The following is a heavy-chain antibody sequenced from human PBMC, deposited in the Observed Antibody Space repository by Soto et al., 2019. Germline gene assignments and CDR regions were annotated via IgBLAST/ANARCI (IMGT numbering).Heavy chain of an antibody. J-gene: IGHJ4*02. V-gene: IGHV1-18*01. D-gene: IGHD3-10*01. Sequence: QVQLVQSGAEVKNPGASVTVSCRTSGYTFSSIGISWVRQAPGQGLEWMGWISPHKGDTYYAQRLQGRVTMTTNTSTSTAYMELRSLRSDDTAVYFCARDLDGSGSYYTNYWGQGTLVTVSS. CDR1: GYTFSSIG. CDR2: ISPHKGDT. CDR3: ARDLDGSGSYYTNY.